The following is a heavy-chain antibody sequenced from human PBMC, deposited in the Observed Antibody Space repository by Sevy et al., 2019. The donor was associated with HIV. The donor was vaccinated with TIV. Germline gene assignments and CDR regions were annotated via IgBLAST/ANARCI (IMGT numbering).Heavy chain of an antibody. CDR3: TRDLPPSATIVPHFDY. CDR2: ITSSGSNI. Sequence: GGSLRLSCAASGFSFSSYEMKWVRQAPGKGLEWVSSITSSGSNIYYSDSVKGRFTISRDNAKNSLYLQMNSLRAEDTALYYCTRDLPPSATIVPHFDYWGQGTLVTVSS. V-gene: IGHV3-48*03. CDR1: GFSFSSYE. D-gene: IGHD2-21*01. J-gene: IGHJ4*02.